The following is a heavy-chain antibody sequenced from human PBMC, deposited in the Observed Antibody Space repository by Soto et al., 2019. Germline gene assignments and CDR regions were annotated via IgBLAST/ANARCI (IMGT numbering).Heavy chain of an antibody. CDR3: ARESGSYHFDY. V-gene: IGHV3-33*01. CDR1: GFTFSNYV. Sequence: QVQLVESGGGVVQPGRSLRLSCVASGFTFSNYVMHWVRQAPGKGLEWVAAIWHDGSNQYYADSVKGRFIVSRDNSKSTLYLQMNSLRGEDTAVYYCARESGSYHFDYWGQGTLVTVSS. J-gene: IGHJ4*02. CDR2: IWHDGSNQ. D-gene: IGHD3-10*01.